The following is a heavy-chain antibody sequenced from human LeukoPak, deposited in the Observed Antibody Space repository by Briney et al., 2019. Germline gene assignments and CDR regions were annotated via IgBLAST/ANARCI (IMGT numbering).Heavy chain of an antibody. CDR2: ISGSGGST. D-gene: IGHD6-13*01. CDR3: ARALGKWQHPGDY. CDR1: GFTFSSYA. J-gene: IGHJ4*02. V-gene: IGHV3-23*01. Sequence: GGSLRLSCAASGFTFSSYAMSWVRQAPGKGLEWVSAISGSGGSTYYADSVKGRFTISRDNAKNSLYLQMNSLRAEDTAVYYCARALGKWQHPGDYWGQGTLVTVSS.